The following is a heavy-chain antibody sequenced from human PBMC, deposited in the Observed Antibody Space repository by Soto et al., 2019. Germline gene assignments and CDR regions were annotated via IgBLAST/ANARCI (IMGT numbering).Heavy chain of an antibody. CDR3: ATDLPVYYYDSSGYYARHNY. CDR2: FDPEDGET. V-gene: IGHV1-24*01. Sequence: ASVKVSCKVSGYTLTELSMHWVRQAPGKGLEWMGGFDPEDGETIYAQKFQGGVTMTEDTSTDTAYMELSSLRSEDTAVYYCATDLPVYYYDSSGYYARHNYWGQGSLVTVSS. D-gene: IGHD3-22*01. CDR1: GYTLTELS. J-gene: IGHJ4*02.